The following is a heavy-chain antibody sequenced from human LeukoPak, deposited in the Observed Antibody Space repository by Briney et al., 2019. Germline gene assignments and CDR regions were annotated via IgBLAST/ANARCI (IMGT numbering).Heavy chain of an antibody. D-gene: IGHD2-2*01. CDR3: ARRYCSSTSCPPPTFDP. V-gene: IGHV5-51*01. CDR2: LYPGDSDT. J-gene: IGHJ5*02. Sequence: GESLKISCKGSGYSFTSYWIGWVRQMPGKGLEWMGILYPGDSDTRYSPSFQGQVTISADKSISTAYLQWSSLKASDTAMYYCARRYCSSTSCPPPTFDPWGQGTLVTVSS. CDR1: GYSFTSYW.